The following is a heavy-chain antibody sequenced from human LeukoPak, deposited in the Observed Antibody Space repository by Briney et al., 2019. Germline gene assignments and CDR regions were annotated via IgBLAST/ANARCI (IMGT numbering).Heavy chain of an antibody. CDR1: GFTVSSYY. J-gene: IGHJ6*02. Sequence: PGGSLRLSCAASGFTVSSYYMSWVRQAPGKGLEWVSVIYSGGSTYYADSVKGRFTISRDNSKNTLYLQMSSLRAEDTAVYYCASPSSSWPHYGMDVWGQGTTVTVSS. CDR3: ASPSSSWPHYGMDV. D-gene: IGHD6-13*01. CDR2: IYSGGST. V-gene: IGHV3-66*02.